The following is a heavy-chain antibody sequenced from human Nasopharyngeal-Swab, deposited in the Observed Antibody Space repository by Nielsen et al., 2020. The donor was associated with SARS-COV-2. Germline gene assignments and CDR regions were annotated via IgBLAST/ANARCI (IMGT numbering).Heavy chain of an antibody. Sequence: GGSLRLSCKGSGYSFTSYWISWVRQMPGKGLEWMGRIDPSDSYTNYSPSFQGHVTISADKSISTAYLQWSSLKASDTAMYYCARPYSSGWYDFDYWGQGTLVTVSS. CDR2: IDPSDSYT. J-gene: IGHJ4*02. CDR1: GYSFTSYW. D-gene: IGHD6-19*01. CDR3: ARPYSSGWYDFDY. V-gene: IGHV5-10-1*01.